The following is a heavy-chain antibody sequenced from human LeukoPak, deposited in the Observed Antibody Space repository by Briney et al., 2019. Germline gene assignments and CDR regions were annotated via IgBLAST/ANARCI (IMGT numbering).Heavy chain of an antibody. Sequence: SETLSLTCTVSGGSISSYYWSWIRQPPGKGLEWIGYIYYSGSTNYKPSVKSRVTISVDTSKNQFSLKLSSVTAADTAVYYCARGGYYGSGNDFRFDPWGQGTLVTVSS. D-gene: IGHD3-10*01. V-gene: IGHV4-59*01. CDR1: GGSISSYY. J-gene: IGHJ5*02. CDR2: IYYSGST. CDR3: ARGGYYGSGNDFRFDP.